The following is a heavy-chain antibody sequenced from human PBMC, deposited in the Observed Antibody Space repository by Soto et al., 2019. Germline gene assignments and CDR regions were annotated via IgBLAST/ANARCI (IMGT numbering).Heavy chain of an antibody. CDR2: IWYDGSNK. D-gene: IGHD3-22*01. J-gene: IGHJ4*02. CDR3: ARVGDYYDSSGYSFDY. V-gene: IGHV3-33*01. CDR1: GFTFSSYG. Sequence: GGSLRLSCAASGFTFSSYGMHWVRQAPGKGLEWVAVIWYDGSNKYYADSVKGRFTISRDNSKNTLYLQMNSLRAEDTAVYYCARVGDYYDSSGYSFDYWGQGTLVTVSS.